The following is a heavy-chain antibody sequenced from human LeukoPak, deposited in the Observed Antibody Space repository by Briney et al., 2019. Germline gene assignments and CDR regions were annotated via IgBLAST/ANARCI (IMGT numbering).Heavy chain of an antibody. V-gene: IGHV3-7*05. CDR2: IKQDGSEK. CDR1: GFTFSGYW. CDR3: ARESVQLWLYVFDY. D-gene: IGHD5-18*01. Sequence: SGGSLRLSCAASGFTFSGYWMSWVRQAPGKGLEWVANIKQDGSEKYYVDSVKGRFTISRDNAKNSLYLQMSSLRVEDTAVYYCARESVQLWLYVFDYWGQGSLVTVSS. J-gene: IGHJ4*02.